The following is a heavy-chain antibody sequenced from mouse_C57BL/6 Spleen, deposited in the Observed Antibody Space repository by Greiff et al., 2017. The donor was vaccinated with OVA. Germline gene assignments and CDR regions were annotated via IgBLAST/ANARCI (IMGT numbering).Heavy chain of an antibody. CDR3: ARSNYYGSSYGFAY. CDR2: INYDGSST. D-gene: IGHD1-1*01. V-gene: IGHV5-16*01. Sequence: EVQLVESEGGLVQPGSSMKLSCTASGFTFSDYYMAWVRQVPEKGLEWVANINYDGSSTYYLDSLKSRFIISRDNAKNILYLQMSSLKSEDTATYYCARSNYYGSSYGFAYWGQGTLVTVSA. J-gene: IGHJ3*01. CDR1: GFTFSDYY.